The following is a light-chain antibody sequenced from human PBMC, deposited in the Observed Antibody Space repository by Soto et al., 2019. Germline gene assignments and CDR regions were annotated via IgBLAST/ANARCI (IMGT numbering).Light chain of an antibody. J-gene: IGKJ1*01. CDR1: QSTSRW. CDR2: DAS. CDR3: QQYNSYSPWT. Sequence: DIQMTQSPSTLSASVGDRVTITCRASQSTSRWLAWYQQKPGKAPKLLIYDASSLESGVPSRFSGSGSGTEFTLTISSLQPDDFATYYCQQYNSYSPWTLGQGTKVDI. V-gene: IGKV1-5*01.